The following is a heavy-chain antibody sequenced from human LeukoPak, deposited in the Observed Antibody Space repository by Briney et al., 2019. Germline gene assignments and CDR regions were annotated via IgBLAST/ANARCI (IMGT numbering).Heavy chain of an antibody. J-gene: IGHJ4*02. D-gene: IGHD6-19*01. Sequence: GASVKVSCKASRYTFTSYYMHWVRQAPGQGLEWMGIINPSGGSTSYAQKFQGRVTMTRDASTSTVYMELSSLRSEDTAVYYCARVHRLGSSGWHWGQGTLVTVSS. CDR1: RYTFTSYY. CDR2: INPSGGST. V-gene: IGHV1-46*01. CDR3: ARVHRLGSSGWH.